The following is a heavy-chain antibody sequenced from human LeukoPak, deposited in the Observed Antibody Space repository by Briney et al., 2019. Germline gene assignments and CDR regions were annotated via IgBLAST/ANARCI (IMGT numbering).Heavy chain of an antibody. D-gene: IGHD3-10*01. V-gene: IGHV5-51*01. Sequence: GESLKISCKTSGYSFSSYWIGWVRQMPGEGLEWMGIIDPGDSETRYSPSFEGQVTLSADKSIGTAYLQWSSLKASDTAMYYCARQTSMGRSGDYWGQGTLVTV. J-gene: IGHJ4*02. CDR3: ARQTSMGRSGDY. CDR1: GYSFSSYW. CDR2: IDPGDSET.